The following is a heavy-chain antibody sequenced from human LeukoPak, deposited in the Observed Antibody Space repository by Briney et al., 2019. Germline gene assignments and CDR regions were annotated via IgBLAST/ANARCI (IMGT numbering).Heavy chain of an antibody. CDR2: IYYSGST. V-gene: IGHV4-30-4*01. D-gene: IGHD3-10*01. CDR1: GGSICSGDYY. CDR3: ASRTYYYGSGNRIFDY. Sequence: PSETLSLTCTVSGGSICSGDYYWSWIRQPPGKGLESIGYIYYSGSTYYNPSLKSRVTISVDTSKNQFSLKLSSVTAADTAVYYCASRTYYYGSGNRIFDYWGQGTLVTVSS. J-gene: IGHJ4*02.